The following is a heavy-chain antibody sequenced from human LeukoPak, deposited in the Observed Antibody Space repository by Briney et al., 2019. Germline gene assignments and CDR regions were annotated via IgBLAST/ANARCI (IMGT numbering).Heavy chain of an antibody. Sequence: ASVKVSCKASGYTFTSYGISWVRQAPGQGLERMGWIGTNNGKTNYAQNFQGRVTMTTDPSTSTAYMELRSLRSDDTAVYYCARVGSTGFTTMIRGVPAPADYWGQGTLVTVSS. CDR2: IGTNNGKT. V-gene: IGHV1-18*01. CDR3: ARVGSTGFTTMIRGVPAPADY. D-gene: IGHD3-10*01. J-gene: IGHJ4*02. CDR1: GYTFTSYG.